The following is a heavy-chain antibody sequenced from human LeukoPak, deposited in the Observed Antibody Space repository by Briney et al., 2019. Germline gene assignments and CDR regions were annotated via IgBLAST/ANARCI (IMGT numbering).Heavy chain of an antibody. J-gene: IGHJ4*02. CDR3: ARKSRRGYSYGSFDY. D-gene: IGHD5-18*01. V-gene: IGHV3-48*01. Sequence: SGGSLRLSCAASGFTFSSYSMNWVRQAPGKGLEWVSYISSSSSTIYYADSVKGRFTISRDNAKNSLYLQMNSLRAGDTAVYYCARKSRRGYSYGSFDYWGQGTLVTVSS. CDR2: ISSSSSTI. CDR1: GFTFSSYS.